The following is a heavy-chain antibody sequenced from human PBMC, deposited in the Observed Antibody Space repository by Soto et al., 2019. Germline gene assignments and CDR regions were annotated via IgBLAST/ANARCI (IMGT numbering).Heavy chain of an antibody. J-gene: IGHJ5*02. CDR3: AKDPSPQPTTVVTPGWFDP. V-gene: IGHV4-31*03. CDR2: IYYTGTT. CDR1: GGSIRDGGYY. D-gene: IGHD4-17*01. Sequence: PSETLSLTCTVSGGSIRDGGYYWSWIHQHPGKGLEWIGYIYYTGTTYYNPSFKGRVIISVDLSKGQFSLKLSSVTAADTAFYYCAKDPSPQPTTVVTPGWFDPWGQGILVTVSS.